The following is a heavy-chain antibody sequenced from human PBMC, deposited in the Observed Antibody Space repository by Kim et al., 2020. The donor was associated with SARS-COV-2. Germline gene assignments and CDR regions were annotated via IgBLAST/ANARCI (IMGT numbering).Heavy chain of an antibody. CDR3: ARDGAAKGVDY. Sequence: SETLSLTCTVSGGSVSSGSYYWSWIRQPPGKGLEWIGYIYYSGSTNYNPSLKSRVTISVDTSKNQFSLKLSSVTAADTAVYYCARDGAAKGVDYWGQGTLVTVSS. J-gene: IGHJ4*02. D-gene: IGHD3-16*01. CDR1: GGSVSSGSYY. CDR2: IYYSGST. V-gene: IGHV4-61*01.